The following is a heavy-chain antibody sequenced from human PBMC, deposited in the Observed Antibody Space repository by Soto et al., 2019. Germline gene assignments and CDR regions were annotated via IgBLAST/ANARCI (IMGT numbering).Heavy chain of an antibody. CDR3: AKDRSTVVTRGTRFYYFYGLDV. V-gene: IGHV1-2*02. J-gene: IGHJ6*02. CDR2: INPKTGGP. D-gene: IGHD4-17*01. CDR1: FIGSY. Sequence: GASVKVSCKASFIGSYIHWVRQVPGQGLEWMGWINPKTGGPKYAQNFQGRVTMTSDTSISTAYMELSRLRFDDTAVYYCAKDRSTVVTRGTRFYYFYGLDVWGQGTTVTVSS.